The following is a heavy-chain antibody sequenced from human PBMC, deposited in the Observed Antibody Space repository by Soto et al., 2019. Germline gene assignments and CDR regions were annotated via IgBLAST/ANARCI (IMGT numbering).Heavy chain of an antibody. V-gene: IGHV3-53*01. D-gene: IGHD3-22*01. CDR1: GFTVSTNY. CDR2: IYSGGST. Sequence: PGGSLRLSCAASGFTVSTNYMSWVRQAPGKGLEWVSSIYSGGSTYYADSVTGRFTISRDNSKNTVDLQMNSLRAEHTAVYYCAGGIADSGVYYPFDYWRQGTLVTVSS. CDR3: AGGIADSGVYYPFDY. J-gene: IGHJ4*02.